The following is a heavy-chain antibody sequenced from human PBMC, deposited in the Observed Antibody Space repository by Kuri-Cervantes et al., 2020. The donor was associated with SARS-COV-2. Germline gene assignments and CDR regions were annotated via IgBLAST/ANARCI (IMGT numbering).Heavy chain of an antibody. CDR1: GGSISSYYW. D-gene: IGHD4-17*01. CDR3: ARSYDYGDYGDFDY. Sequence: TLSLTCTVSGGSISSYYWSWIRQPPGKALEWLARIDWDDDKYYSTSLKTRLTISKDTSKNQVVLTMTNMDPVDTATYYCARSYDYGDYGDFDYWGQGTLVTVSS. J-gene: IGHJ4*02. CDR2: IDWDDDK. V-gene: IGHV2-70*11.